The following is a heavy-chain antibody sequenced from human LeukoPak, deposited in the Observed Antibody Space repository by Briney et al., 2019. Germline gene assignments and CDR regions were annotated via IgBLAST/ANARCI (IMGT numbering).Heavy chain of an antibody. V-gene: IGHV3-30*03. Sequence: PGRSLRLSCAASGFIFSNYGMHWVRQAPGKGLEWVAVISYDGSNKYYADSVKGRFTISRDNSKNTLYLQMNSLRPEDTAVYFCARDRTVTTSWFDPWGQGTLVTVSS. D-gene: IGHD4-17*01. CDR3: ARDRTVTTSWFDP. CDR2: ISYDGSNK. J-gene: IGHJ5*02. CDR1: GFIFSNYG.